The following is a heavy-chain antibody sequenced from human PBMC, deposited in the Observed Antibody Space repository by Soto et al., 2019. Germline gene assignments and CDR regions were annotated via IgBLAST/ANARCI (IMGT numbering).Heavy chain of an antibody. CDR3: ASRDPGTSVDY. V-gene: IGHV4-4*02. J-gene: IGHJ4*02. CDR2: VYRTGST. CDR1: GGSFTSNNW. D-gene: IGHD1-7*01. Sequence: PSETLSLTCAVSGGSFTSNNWWTWVRQPPGQGLEWIGEVYRTGSTNYNPSLKSRVTISLDKSENQFSLKVTSLTAADTAVYYCASRDPGTSVDYWGQGTLVTVSS.